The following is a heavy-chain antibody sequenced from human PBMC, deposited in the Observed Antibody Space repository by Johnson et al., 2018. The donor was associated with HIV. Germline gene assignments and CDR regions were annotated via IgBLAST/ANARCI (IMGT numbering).Heavy chain of an antibody. CDR1: GFTFNNYA. V-gene: IGHV3-30*04. J-gene: IGHJ3*02. CDR3: AKAFSSSWSDAFDI. D-gene: IGHD6-13*01. Sequence: QVQLVESGGGVVRPGKSLRLSCAASGFTFNNYAMHWVRQAPGKGLEWVAVMSYDGSNKYYADSVKGRFTISRDNSKNTLYLQMNSLRAEDTAVYYCAKAFSSSWSDAFDIWGQGTMVTVSS. CDR2: MSYDGSNK.